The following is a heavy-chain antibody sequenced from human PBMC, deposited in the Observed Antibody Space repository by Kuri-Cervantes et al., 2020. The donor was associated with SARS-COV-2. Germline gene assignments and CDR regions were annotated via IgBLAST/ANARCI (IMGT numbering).Heavy chain of an antibody. CDR1: SGSISSYY. CDR2: ISDSGST. J-gene: IGHJ5*02. Sequence: SETLSLTCTVSSGSISSYYWSWIRQPPGKGLEWIGYISDSGSTKYNPSLKSRVTISVDTSKNQVSLKLSSVTAADTAVYYCARPKEYGSSSGWFDPWGQGTLVTVSS. D-gene: IGHD6-6*01. V-gene: IGHV4-59*01. CDR3: ARPKEYGSSSGWFDP.